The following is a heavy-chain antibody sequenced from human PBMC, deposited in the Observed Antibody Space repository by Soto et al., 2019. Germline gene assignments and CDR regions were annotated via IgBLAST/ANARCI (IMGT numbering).Heavy chain of an antibody. Sequence: QITLKESGPALVKPTQTLTLTCTFSGFSVTTSGSSVGWIRQPPGKALEWLALIYWDDTQRYNPSLGRRLTITRDTSNNQVVLTMTNMDPVDTATYYCAAQPTADGYFDLWGRGTLVTVSS. CDR1: GFSVTTSGSS. J-gene: IGHJ2*01. CDR3: AAQPTADGYFDL. V-gene: IGHV2-5*02. D-gene: IGHD7-27*01. CDR2: IYWDDTQ.